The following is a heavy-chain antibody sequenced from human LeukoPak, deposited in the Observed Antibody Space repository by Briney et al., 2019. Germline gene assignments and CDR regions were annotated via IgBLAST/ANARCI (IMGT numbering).Heavy chain of an antibody. V-gene: IGHV3-48*01. D-gene: IGHD7-27*01. CDR1: GFTFSSYS. CDR2: ISSSSSTI. Sequence: PGGSLRLSCAASGFTFSSYSMNWVRQAPGKGLEWVSYISSSSSTIYYADSVKGRFTISRDNAKNSLYLQMNSLRAEDTAVYYCARVLGASFGYWGQGTLVTVSS. J-gene: IGHJ4*02. CDR3: ARVLGASFGY.